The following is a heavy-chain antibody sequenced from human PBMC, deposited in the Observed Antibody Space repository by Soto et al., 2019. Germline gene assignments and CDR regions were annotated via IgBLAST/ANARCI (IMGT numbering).Heavy chain of an antibody. V-gene: IGHV1-18*04. CDR2: ISAYNGNT. D-gene: IGHD3-3*01. CDR3: ARDWSGYSSYYYGMDV. CDR1: GYTFTSYG. J-gene: IGHJ6*02. Sequence: QVQLVQSGAEVKKPGASVKVSCKASGYTFTSYGISWVRQAPGQGLEWMGWISAYNGNTNYAQKLQGRVTMTTDTSTSTAYMERRSLRSDDTAVYYCARDWSGYSSYYYGMDVWGQGTTVTVSS.